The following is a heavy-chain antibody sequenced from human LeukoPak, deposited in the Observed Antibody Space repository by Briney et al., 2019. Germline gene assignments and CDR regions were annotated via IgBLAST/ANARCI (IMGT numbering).Heavy chain of an antibody. CDR1: GYTFTGYY. CDR2: INPNSGGT. CDR3: ARENGYSYGYKGFDI. D-gene: IGHD5-18*01. J-gene: IGHJ3*02. V-gene: IGHV1-2*02. Sequence: ASVKVSCKASGYTFTGYYMHWVRQAPGQGLEWMGLINPNSGGTNYAQKFQGRVTMTRDTSISTAYMELSRLRSDDTAVYYRARENGYSYGYKGFDIWGQGTMVTVSS.